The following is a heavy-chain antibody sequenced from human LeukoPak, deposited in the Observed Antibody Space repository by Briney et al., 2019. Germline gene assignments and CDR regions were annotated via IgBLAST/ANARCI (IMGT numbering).Heavy chain of an antibody. V-gene: IGHV4-34*01. CDR3: ARATVTYLDY. CDR1: GGSFSGYY. J-gene: IGHJ4*02. Sequence: PSETLSLTCAVYGGSFSGYYWSWIRQPPGKGLEWIGEINHSGSTNYNPSLKSRVTISVDTSKNQFSLKLSSVTAVDTAVYYCARATVTYLDYWGQGTLVTVSS. CDR2: INHSGST. D-gene: IGHD4-17*01.